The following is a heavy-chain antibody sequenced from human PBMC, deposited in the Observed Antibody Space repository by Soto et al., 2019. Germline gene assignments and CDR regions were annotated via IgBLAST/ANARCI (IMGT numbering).Heavy chain of an antibody. Sequence: QVQLVESGGGVVQPGRSLRLSCAASGFTFSSYGMHWVRQAPGKGLEWVAVILYDGSKKYYADSVKGRFTISRDSSKNTMYLQMSSLRGEDTALYYCVKDGSSGWPYFGDMDVWGRGTTVTVSS. CDR3: VKDGSSGWPYFGDMDV. CDR1: GFTFSSYG. CDR2: ILYDGSKK. J-gene: IGHJ6*02. D-gene: IGHD6-19*01. V-gene: IGHV3-30*18.